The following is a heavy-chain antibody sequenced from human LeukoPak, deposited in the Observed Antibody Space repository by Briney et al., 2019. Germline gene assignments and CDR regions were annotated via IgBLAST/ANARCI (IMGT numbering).Heavy chain of an antibody. CDR3: ARVSDTSMVTPGFDS. J-gene: IGHJ4*02. CDR2: VSTSNGDT. D-gene: IGHD5-18*01. Sequence: AASVKVSCKTSGYTFNRYTITWVRQAPGQGLEWMGWVSTSNGDTSYADKFQGRVTMTTETVTKTAYMELRRLRSGDTAMYFCARVSDTSMVTPGFDSWGQGTLVTVSS. V-gene: IGHV1-18*01. CDR1: GYTFNRYT.